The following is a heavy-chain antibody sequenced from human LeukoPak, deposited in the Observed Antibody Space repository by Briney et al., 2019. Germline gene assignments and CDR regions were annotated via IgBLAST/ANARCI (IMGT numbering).Heavy chain of an antibody. V-gene: IGHV1-46*01. CDR3: ARFDGNPYYFDY. CDR1: GYTFTSYY. D-gene: IGHD4-23*01. CDR2: INPSGGST. J-gene: IGHJ4*02. Sequence: ASVKVSCKASGYTFTSYYMHWVRQAPGQGLEWVGIINPSGGSTSYAQKFQGRVTMTRDTSTSTVYMELSSLRSEDTAVYYCARFDGNPYYFDYWGQGTLVTVSS.